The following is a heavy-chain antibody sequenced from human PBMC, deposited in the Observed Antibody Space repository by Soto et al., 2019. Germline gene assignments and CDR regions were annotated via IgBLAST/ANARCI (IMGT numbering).Heavy chain of an antibody. CDR2: IYYSGST. CDR3: ARERLNTYYYYGMDV. Sequence: SETLSLTCTVSGGSVSSGSYYWSWIRQPPGKGLEWIGYIYYSGSTNYNPSLKSRVTISVDTSKNQCSLKLSSVTAADTAVYYCARERLNTYYYYGMDVWGQGTTVTVSS. V-gene: IGHV4-61*01. J-gene: IGHJ6*02. D-gene: IGHD3-16*01. CDR1: GGSVSSGSYY.